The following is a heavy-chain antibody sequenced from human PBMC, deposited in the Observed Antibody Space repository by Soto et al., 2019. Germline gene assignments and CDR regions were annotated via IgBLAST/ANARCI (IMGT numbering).Heavy chain of an antibody. CDR2: ISAYNGNT. CDR3: ARVIFYVVRGDDAFDI. Sequence: GASAKASCKDSRYTFASYGISWVRQAHEQGLEWMGWISAYNGNTNYAQKLQGRVTMTTDTSTSTAYMELRSLRSDDTAVYYCARVIFYVVRGDDAFDIWGQGTMVTVSS. CDR1: RYTFASYG. V-gene: IGHV1-18*01. D-gene: IGHD3-10*01. J-gene: IGHJ3*02.